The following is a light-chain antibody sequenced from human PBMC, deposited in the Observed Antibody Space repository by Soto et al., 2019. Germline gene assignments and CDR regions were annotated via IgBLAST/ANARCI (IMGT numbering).Light chain of an antibody. CDR3: SSYASSSTLYV. Sequence: QSVLTQPASVSGSPGQWITISCTGTSSDFGGYNYVSWYQQHPGKAPKLMIYDVSNRPSGVSNRFSGSKSGNTASLTISGLQAEDEADYYCSSYASSSTLYVFGTGTKVTVL. V-gene: IGLV2-14*01. CDR1: SSDFGGYNY. CDR2: DVS. J-gene: IGLJ1*01.